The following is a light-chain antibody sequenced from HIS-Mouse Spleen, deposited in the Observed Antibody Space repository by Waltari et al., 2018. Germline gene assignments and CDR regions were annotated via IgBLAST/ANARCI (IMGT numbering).Light chain of an antibody. CDR1: SGSIASND. CDR2: EDN. CDR3: QSYDSSVWV. Sequence: NFMLTQPHPVSESPGKTVTISCTRSSGSIASNDVQWYQQRPGSAPTTVIYEDNQRPSGVPDRFSGSIDSSSNSASLTISGLKTDDEADYYCQSYDSSVWVFGGGTKLTVL. V-gene: IGLV6-57*04. J-gene: IGLJ3*02.